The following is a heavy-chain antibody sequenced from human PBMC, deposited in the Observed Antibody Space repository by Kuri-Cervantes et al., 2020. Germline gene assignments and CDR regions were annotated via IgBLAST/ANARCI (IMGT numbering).Heavy chain of an antibody. D-gene: IGHD4-17*01. CDR1: GYTFTSYA. CDR3: AREEVYGDYGSRNDY. CDR2: TNTNTGNP. Sequence: ASVKVSCKASGYTFTSYAMHWVRQAPGQGLEWMGWTNTNTGNPTYAQGFTGRFVFSLDTSVSTAYLQISSLKAEDTAVYYCAREEVYGDYGSRNDYWGQGTLVTVSS. V-gene: IGHV7-4-1*02. J-gene: IGHJ4*02.